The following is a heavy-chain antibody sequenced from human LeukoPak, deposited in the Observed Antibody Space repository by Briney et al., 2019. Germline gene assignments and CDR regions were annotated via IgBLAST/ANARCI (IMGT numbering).Heavy chain of an antibody. D-gene: IGHD4-17*01. J-gene: IGHJ4*02. CDR3: AKDMGGADYVVDY. Sequence: GGSLRLSCAASGFTFNTYGMHWLRQAPGKGLEWVAVISYGGSNEYYADSVKGRFTISRDNSKNTLYLQMDSLRVEDTAVYFCAKDMGGADYVVDYWGQGTLVTVSS. V-gene: IGHV3-30*18. CDR2: ISYGGSNE. CDR1: GFTFNTYG.